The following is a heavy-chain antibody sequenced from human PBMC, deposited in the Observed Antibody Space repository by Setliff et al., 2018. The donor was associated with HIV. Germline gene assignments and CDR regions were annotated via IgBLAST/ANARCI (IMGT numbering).Heavy chain of an antibody. CDR2: INTNTGNP. Sequence: ASVKVSCKASGYTFTDYYMHWVRQAPGQGLELMGWINTNTGNPTYAQGFTGRFVFSLDTSVSTAYLQISSLKAEDTAVYYCARGQARGDYWGQGTLVTVSS. CDR1: GYTFTDYY. J-gene: IGHJ4*02. D-gene: IGHD6-6*01. V-gene: IGHV7-4-1*02. CDR3: ARGQARGDY.